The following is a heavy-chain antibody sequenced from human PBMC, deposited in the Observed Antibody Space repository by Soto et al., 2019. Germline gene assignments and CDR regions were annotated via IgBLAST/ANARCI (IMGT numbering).Heavy chain of an antibody. D-gene: IGHD4-17*01. Sequence: PSETLSLTCTVSGGSISSGDYYWSWIRQTPGKGLEWIGYIYHSGSTHYNPSLKSRVTISQDTSKNQVSLKLTSVTAADTAVYYCARDKQETTAFLELWGRGTLVTVSS. J-gene: IGHJ2*01. CDR1: GGSISSGDYY. CDR2: IYHSGST. V-gene: IGHV4-30-4*01. CDR3: ARDKQETTAFLEL.